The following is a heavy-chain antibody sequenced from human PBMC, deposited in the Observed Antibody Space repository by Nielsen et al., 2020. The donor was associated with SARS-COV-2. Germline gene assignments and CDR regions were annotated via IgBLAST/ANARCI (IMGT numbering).Heavy chain of an antibody. V-gene: IGHV3-7*04. D-gene: IGHD3-10*01. J-gene: IGHJ6*02. CDR3: ARGSGSPSHYYYYGLDV. CDR2: IKQDESED. CDR1: GFTFSKFA. Sequence: GESLKISCVASGFTFSKFAMSWVRQAPGKGLEWVANIKQDESEDNYVDSVKGRFTISRDNARNSLFLQMSSLRLEDTAVYYCARGSGSPSHYYYYGLDVWGQGTTVTVSS.